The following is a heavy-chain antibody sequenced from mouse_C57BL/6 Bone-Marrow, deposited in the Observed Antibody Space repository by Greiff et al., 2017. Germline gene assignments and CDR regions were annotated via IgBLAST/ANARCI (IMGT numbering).Heavy chain of an antibody. V-gene: IGHV5-6*01. Sequence: EVQGVESGGDLVKPGGSLKLSCAASGFTFSSYGMSWVRQTPDKRLEWVATISSGGSYTYYPDSVKGRFTISRDNAKNTLYLQMSSLKSEDTALYYCARQTVVQYYAIDYWGQGTSVTVSS. J-gene: IGHJ4*01. CDR2: ISSGGSYT. CDR1: GFTFSSYG. D-gene: IGHD1-1*01. CDR3: ARQTVVQYYAIDY.